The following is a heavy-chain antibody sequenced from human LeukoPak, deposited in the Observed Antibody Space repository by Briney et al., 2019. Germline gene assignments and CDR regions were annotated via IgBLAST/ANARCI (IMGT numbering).Heavy chain of an antibody. J-gene: IGHJ3*01. CDR3: ARDESPTTYNYDSRVYHDALDV. CDR2: INQDGTKE. Sequence: PGGSLRLSCAASVFPFNKDWMTSVRQAPWKGLEWVANINQDGTKENYVDSLKGRFTISIDNGRNSVYLQMNSIRAEDTAVYYCARDESPTTYNYDSRVYHDALDVWGQGTMVTVSS. V-gene: IGHV3-7*01. CDR1: VFPFNKDW. D-gene: IGHD3-22*01.